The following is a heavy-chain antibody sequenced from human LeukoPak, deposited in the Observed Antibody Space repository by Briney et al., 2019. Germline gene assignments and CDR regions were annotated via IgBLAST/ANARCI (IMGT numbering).Heavy chain of an antibody. CDR2: ISSSSSYI. CDR3: ARDGGYSVYDFDN. J-gene: IGHJ4*02. Sequence: PGGSVRLSCAASGFTFSSYSMNWVRQAPGKGRVWVSSISSSSSYIYYADSVKGRFTISRDNTKNSLYLQMNRLRGVDTAVCVSARDGGYSVYDFDNSGPGTPVTVSS. D-gene: IGHD5/OR15-5a*01. V-gene: IGHV3-21*01. CDR1: GFTFSSYS.